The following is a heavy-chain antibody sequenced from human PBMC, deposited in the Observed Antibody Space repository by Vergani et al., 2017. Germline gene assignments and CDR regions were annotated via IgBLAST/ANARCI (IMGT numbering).Heavy chain of an antibody. CDR1: GASINNDFYY. CDR2: IYVSGIT. CDR3: ARVMYRDEASTGYRLEGMDI. Sequence: QVQLQESGPGLVKPSQTLSLTCTVSGASINNDFYYWHWIRQPAGKGLGWIGRIYVSGITDYNSSLQSRVSMSVDTSKNQFSLTLTSVTAADTAVYFCARVMYRDEASTGYRLEGMDIWGQGTTVTMSS. J-gene: IGHJ6*02. D-gene: IGHD3-9*01. V-gene: IGHV4-61*02.